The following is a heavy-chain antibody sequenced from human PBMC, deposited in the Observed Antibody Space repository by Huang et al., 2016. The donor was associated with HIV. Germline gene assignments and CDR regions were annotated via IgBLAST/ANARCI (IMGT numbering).Heavy chain of an antibody. CDR2: IKQDETEK. CDR1: TFTFGAYW. CDR3: ATKTAGMDI. J-gene: IGHJ6*02. Sequence: VESGGRSVQPGGSIRLSCVGSTFTFGAYWLSWVRQPQGKGLEWVDNIKQDETEKYYVDSVKGRFNISRDNAKKVLFLEMDALRVEDTAIYFCATKTAGMDIWGQGTTVIVSS. V-gene: IGHV3-7*01.